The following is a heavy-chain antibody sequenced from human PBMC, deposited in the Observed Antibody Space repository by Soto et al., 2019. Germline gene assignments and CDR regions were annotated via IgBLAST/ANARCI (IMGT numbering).Heavy chain of an antibody. Sequence: QVQLQESGPGQVKPSETLYLTCTVSGGSISSYYWSWIRQPRGKGLEWIGYIYYSGSTNYNPSLKSRVTISVDTSKNQFSLKLSSVTAADTAVYYCARDLRGGSTLGYWGQGTLVTVSS. CDR3: ARDLRGGSTLGY. CDR2: IYYSGST. J-gene: IGHJ4*02. CDR1: GGSISSYY. D-gene: IGHD1-26*01. V-gene: IGHV4-59*01.